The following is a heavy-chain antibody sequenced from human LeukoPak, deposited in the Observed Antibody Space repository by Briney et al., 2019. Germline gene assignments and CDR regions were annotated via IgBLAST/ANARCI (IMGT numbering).Heavy chain of an antibody. Sequence: GGSLRLSCAASGFTFSSYWMTWVRQAPGKGLEWVANIGEDGSEKYYVDSVKGRFTISRDNANSSLYLQMDSLSPEDTAVYYCARDPHNVAANWFDPWGQGALVTVSS. CDR3: ARDPHNVAANWFDP. D-gene: IGHD6-13*01. V-gene: IGHV3-7*01. CDR1: GFTFSSYW. J-gene: IGHJ5*02. CDR2: IGEDGSEK.